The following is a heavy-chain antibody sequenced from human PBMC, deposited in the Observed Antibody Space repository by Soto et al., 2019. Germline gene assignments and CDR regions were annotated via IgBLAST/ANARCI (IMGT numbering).Heavy chain of an antibody. CDR2: IYYSGST. CDR3: ARHPGYTVPTVYATHYFDD. V-gene: IGHV4-39*01. J-gene: IGHJ4*02. D-gene: IGHD2-8*01. Sequence: QLQLQESGPGLVKPSETLSVTCSVSGDSIGTINYYWGWLRQPPGKGPEWIGSIYYSGSTHYNPSLRGRVTISVDTSKSQFSRRLSSVTAADTAVYYCARHPGYTVPTVYATHYFDDWGQGVLVTVSS. CDR1: GDSIGTINYY.